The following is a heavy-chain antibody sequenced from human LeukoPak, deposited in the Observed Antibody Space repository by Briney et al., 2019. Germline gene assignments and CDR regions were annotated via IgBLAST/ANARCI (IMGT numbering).Heavy chain of an antibody. D-gene: IGHD3-22*01. CDR3: ATDYYDSSGHLNFDY. J-gene: IGHJ4*02. CDR1: GFTFSSYA. CDR2: ISGSGGST. V-gene: IGHV3-23*01. Sequence: PGGSLRLSCAASGFTFSSYAMSWVRQAPGKGLEWVSAISGSGGSTYYADSVKGRFTISRDNSKNALYLQMNSLRAEDTAVYYCATDYYDSSGHLNFDYWGQGTLVTVSS.